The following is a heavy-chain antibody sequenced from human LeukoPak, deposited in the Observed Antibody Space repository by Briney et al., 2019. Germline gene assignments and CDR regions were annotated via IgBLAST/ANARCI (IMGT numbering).Heavy chain of an antibody. J-gene: IGHJ5*02. D-gene: IGHD2-21*02. V-gene: IGHV4-59*01. CDR2: IYYSGST. Sequence: PSETLSLTCTVSGGSISSYYWSWVRQPPGKGLEGMGYIYYSGSTNYNPSLKSRVTISVDTSKNQFSLKLSSVTAADTAVYYCARGSIYCGGDCYSTWGQGTLVTVSS. CDR3: ARGSIYCGGDCYST. CDR1: GGSISSYY.